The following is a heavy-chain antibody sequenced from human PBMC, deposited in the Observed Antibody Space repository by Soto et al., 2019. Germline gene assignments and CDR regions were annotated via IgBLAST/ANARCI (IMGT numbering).Heavy chain of an antibody. CDR1: GGFISSYY. Sequence: LSRTCTVSGGFISSYYWSWIRQPAGKGLEWIGRIYTSGSTNYNPSLKSRVTMSVDTSKNQFSLKLTSVTAAATAVYYCARDRDDYGDFDPWGQGTLVTVSS. J-gene: IGHJ5*02. V-gene: IGHV4-4*07. D-gene: IGHD4-17*01. CDR2: IYTSGST. CDR3: ARDRDDYGDFDP.